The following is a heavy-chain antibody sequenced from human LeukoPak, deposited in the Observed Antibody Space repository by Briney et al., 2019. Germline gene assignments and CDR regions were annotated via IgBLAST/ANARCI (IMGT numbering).Heavy chain of an antibody. CDR3: ARDLKGIESSSWYSYYYMDV. Sequence: SETLSLTCTVSGGSISSYYWSWIRQPAGKGLEWIGRIYTSGSTNYNPSLKSRVTMSVDTSKNQFSLKLTSVTAADTAVYYCARDLKGIESSSWYSYYYMDVWGKGTTVTVSS. V-gene: IGHV4-4*07. J-gene: IGHJ6*03. D-gene: IGHD6-13*01. CDR2: IYTSGST. CDR1: GGSISSYY.